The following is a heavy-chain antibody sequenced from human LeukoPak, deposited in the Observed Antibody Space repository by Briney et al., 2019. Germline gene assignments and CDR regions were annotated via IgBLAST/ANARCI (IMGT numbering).Heavy chain of an antibody. J-gene: IGHJ4*02. CDR3: GGGSHGRGYFDY. D-gene: IGHD1-26*01. CDR1: GGSISSYY. Sequence: SETLSLTCTVSGGSISSYYWSWIRQPPGKGLEWIGYIYYSGSTNYNPSLKSRVTISVDTSKNQFSLKLSSVTAADTAVYYCGGGSHGRGYFDYWGQGTLVTVSS. V-gene: IGHV4-59*08. CDR2: IYYSGST.